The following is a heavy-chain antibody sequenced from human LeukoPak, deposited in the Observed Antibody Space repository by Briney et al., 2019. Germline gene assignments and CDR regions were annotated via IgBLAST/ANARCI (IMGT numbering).Heavy chain of an antibody. J-gene: IGHJ4*02. CDR2: VSAYNGDT. Sequence: ASVKVSCKASGYTFTRYSISWVRQAPGQGLEWMGWVSAYNGDTKYEQKLQGRITLTTDASTSTAYMELRSLRSDDTAVYYCARDHGGYETEYYFDYWGQGTLVTVSS. D-gene: IGHD5-12*01. V-gene: IGHV1-18*01. CDR1: GYTFTRYS. CDR3: ARDHGGYETEYYFDY.